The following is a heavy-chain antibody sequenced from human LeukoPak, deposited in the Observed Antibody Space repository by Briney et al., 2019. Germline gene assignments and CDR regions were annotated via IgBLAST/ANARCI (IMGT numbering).Heavy chain of an antibody. CDR2: ISWDGGST. J-gene: IGHJ4*02. D-gene: IGHD4/OR15-4a*01. V-gene: IGHV3-43D*03. CDR3: ARRAGAYSHPYDY. Sequence: PGGSLRLSCAASGFTFDDYVMHWVRQAPGKGLEWVSLISWDGGSTYYADSVKGRFTISRDNSKNTLYLQMNSLRAEDTAVYYCARRAGAYSHPYDYWGQGTLVTVSS. CDR1: GFTFDDYV.